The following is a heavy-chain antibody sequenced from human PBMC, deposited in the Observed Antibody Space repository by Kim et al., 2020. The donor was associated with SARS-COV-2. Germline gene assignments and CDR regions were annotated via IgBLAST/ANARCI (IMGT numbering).Heavy chain of an antibody. J-gene: IGHJ4*02. Sequence: AASVQGRFTISRDNAKNSLYLQMNSLTDEDTAAYYCARARGYSFAYYFDSWGQGTLVTVSS. V-gene: IGHV3-48*02. CDR3: ARARGYSFAYYFDS. D-gene: IGHD5-18*01.